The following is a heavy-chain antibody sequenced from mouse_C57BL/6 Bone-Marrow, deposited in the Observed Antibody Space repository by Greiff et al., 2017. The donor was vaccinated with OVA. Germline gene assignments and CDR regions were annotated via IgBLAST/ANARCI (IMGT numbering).Heavy chain of an antibody. D-gene: IGHD2-4*01. Sequence: EVMLVESGGDLVKPGGSLKLSCAASGFTFSSYGMSWVRQTPDKRLEWVATISSGGSYTYYPDSVKGRFTISRDNAKNTLYLQMSSLKSEDTAMYYCARQAITTGYYFDYWGQGTTLTVSS. CDR2: ISSGGSYT. CDR3: ARQAITTGYYFDY. CDR1: GFTFSSYG. V-gene: IGHV5-6*01. J-gene: IGHJ2*01.